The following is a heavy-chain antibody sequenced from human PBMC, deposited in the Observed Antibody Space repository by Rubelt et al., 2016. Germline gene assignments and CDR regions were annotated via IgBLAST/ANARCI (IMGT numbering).Heavy chain of an antibody. J-gene: IGHJ5*02. CDR3: ALSGSSIGFDP. CDR2: INPNSGGK. V-gene: IGHV1-2*02. CDR1: GYTFTGYY. D-gene: IGHD2-15*01. Sequence: QVQLVQSGAEVKKPGASVKVSCKASGYTFTGYYMHWVRQAPGQGLEWMGWINPNSGGKNYAQKFQGRVTMTRDTSISTAYMELSRLRSDDTAVYYCALSGSSIGFDPWGQGTLVTVSS.